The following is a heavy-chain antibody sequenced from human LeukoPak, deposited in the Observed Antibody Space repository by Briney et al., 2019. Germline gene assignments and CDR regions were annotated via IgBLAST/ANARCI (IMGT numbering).Heavy chain of an antibody. D-gene: IGHD2-2*03. CDR3: ARDGYCSSTSCGYYYGMDV. Sequence: ASVKASCKASGYTFTSYGISWVRQAPGQGLEWMGWISAYNGNTNYAQKLQGRVTMTTDTSTSTAYMELRSLRSDDTAVYYCARDGYCSSTSCGYYYGMDVWGKGTTVTVSS. V-gene: IGHV1-18*04. J-gene: IGHJ6*04. CDR1: GYTFTSYG. CDR2: ISAYNGNT.